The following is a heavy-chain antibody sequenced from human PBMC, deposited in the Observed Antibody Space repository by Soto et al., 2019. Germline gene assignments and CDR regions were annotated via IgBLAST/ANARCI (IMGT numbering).Heavy chain of an antibody. J-gene: IGHJ6*02. CDR3: ARGDYYYYGMDV. Sequence: GGSLRLSCAGSGFTFSSYNMNWVRQAPGKGLEWVSSISGSSSYIYYADSVKGRFTISRDNAKNSLYLQMNSLRAEDTAVYYCARGDYYYYGMDVWGHGTTVTVSS. CDR2: ISGSSSYI. CDR1: GFTFSSYN. V-gene: IGHV3-21*01.